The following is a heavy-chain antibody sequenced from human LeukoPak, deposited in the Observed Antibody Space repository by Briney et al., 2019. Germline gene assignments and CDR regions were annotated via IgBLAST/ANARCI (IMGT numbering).Heavy chain of an antibody. CDR2: INPSGGST. J-gene: IGHJ4*02. CDR3: ARDRYYYDSSGYIRGISFDY. V-gene: IGHV1-46*01. CDR1: GYTFTSYY. D-gene: IGHD3-22*01. Sequence: ASVKVSCKASGYTFTSYYMHWVRRAPGQGLEWMGIINPSGGSTSYAQKFQGRVTMTRDTSTSTVYMELSSLRSEDTAVYYCARDRYYYDSSGYIRGISFDYWDQGTLVTVSS.